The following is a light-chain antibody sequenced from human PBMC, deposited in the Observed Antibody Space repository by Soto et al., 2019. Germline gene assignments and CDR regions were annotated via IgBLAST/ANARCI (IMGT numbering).Light chain of an antibody. Sequence: EVVLTQSPGTLSLSPGERATLSCRASQAVRSFLLAWYQQKPGQAPRLLIYGASSRATGIPDRFSGSGSGTDFTLTVSRLEPEDFAVYYCQQHGTSPIFGGGTKVEIK. CDR1: QAVRSFL. V-gene: IGKV3-20*01. CDR3: QQHGTSPI. CDR2: GAS. J-gene: IGKJ4*01.